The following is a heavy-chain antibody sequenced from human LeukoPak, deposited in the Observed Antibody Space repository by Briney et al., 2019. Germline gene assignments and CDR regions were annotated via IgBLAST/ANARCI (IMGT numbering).Heavy chain of an antibody. Sequence: SETLSLTCTVSGGSTSSYYWSWIRQPPGKGLEWIGYIYYSGSTNYNPSLKSRVTISVDTSKNQFSLKLSSVTASDTAVYYCARRPGGGGYYFDYWGQGTLVTVSS. CDR3: ARRPGGGGYYFDY. V-gene: IGHV4-59*08. CDR1: GGSTSSYY. J-gene: IGHJ4*02. D-gene: IGHD2-15*01. CDR2: IYYSGST.